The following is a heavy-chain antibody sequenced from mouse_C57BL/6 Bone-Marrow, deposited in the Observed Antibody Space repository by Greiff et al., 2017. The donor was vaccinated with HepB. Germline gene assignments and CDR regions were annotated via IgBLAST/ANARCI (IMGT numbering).Heavy chain of an antibody. J-gene: IGHJ4*01. Sequence: EVKLEESGPGMVKPSQSLSLTCTVTGYSITSGYDWHWIRHFPGNKLEWMGYISYSGSTNYNPSLKSRISITHDTSKNHFFLKLNSVTTEDTATYYCAREGYYYGSSPSYAMDYWGQGTSVTVSS. CDR3: AREGYYYGSSPSYAMDY. V-gene: IGHV3-1*01. CDR2: ISYSGST. CDR1: GYSITSGYD. D-gene: IGHD1-1*01.